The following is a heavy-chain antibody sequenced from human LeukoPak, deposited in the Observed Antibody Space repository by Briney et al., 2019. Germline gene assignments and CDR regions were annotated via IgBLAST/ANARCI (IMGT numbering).Heavy chain of an antibody. Sequence: SVKVSCKASGGTFSSYAISWVRQAPGQGLEWMGRIIPILGIANYAQKFQGRVTITADKSTSTAYMELSSLRSEDTAVYYCAREYVGATMADYWGQGTLVTVSS. J-gene: IGHJ4*02. V-gene: IGHV1-69*04. CDR1: GGTFSSYA. CDR2: IIPILGIA. CDR3: AREYVGATMADY. D-gene: IGHD1-26*01.